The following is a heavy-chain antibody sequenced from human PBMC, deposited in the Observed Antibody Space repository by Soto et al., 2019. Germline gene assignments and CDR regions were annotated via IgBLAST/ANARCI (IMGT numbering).Heavy chain of an antibody. J-gene: IGHJ4*02. CDR1: GFTFSAYS. V-gene: IGHV3-21*06. CDR3: ARDLLEGYGHARQPDY. Sequence: PGGSLRLSCVASGFTFSAYSMSWVRRAPGQGLEWVSSITSSSTYIYYTRSVEGRFTISRDDAKNSLHLQMNSLRAEDTAVYYCARDLLEGYGHARQPDYWGQGTLVTVSS. CDR2: ITSSSTYI. D-gene: IGHD5-18*01.